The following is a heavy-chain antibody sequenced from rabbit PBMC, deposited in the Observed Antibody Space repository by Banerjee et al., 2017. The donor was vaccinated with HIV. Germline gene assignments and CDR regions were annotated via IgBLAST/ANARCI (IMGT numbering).Heavy chain of an antibody. Sequence: QEQLVESGGGLVQPEGSLTLTCTASGFIISTYSMGWVRQAPGKGLEWIGYIHYDGTTYYASWAKGRFTISKTSSTTVTLQMTSLTAADTASYFCARDLAGVIGWNFNLWGPGTLVTVS. CDR3: ARDLAGVIGWNFNL. V-gene: IGHV1S45*01. CDR1: GFIISTYS. CDR2: IHYDGTT. J-gene: IGHJ4*01. D-gene: IGHD4-1*01.